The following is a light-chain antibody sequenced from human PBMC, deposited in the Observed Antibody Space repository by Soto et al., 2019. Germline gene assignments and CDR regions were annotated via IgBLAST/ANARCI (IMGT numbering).Light chain of an antibody. V-gene: IGKV3-11*01. CDR2: DVS. CDR1: QSVSNH. CDR3: QQRSNWPLT. J-gene: IGKJ4*01. Sequence: EIVLTQSPATLSLSPGERATLSCRASQSVSNHLAWYQQKPGQAPRLLIYDVSNRATGIPARFSGSGSGTDFTLTVSTLEPEDFAVYYCQQRSNWPLTFGGGTKLEIK.